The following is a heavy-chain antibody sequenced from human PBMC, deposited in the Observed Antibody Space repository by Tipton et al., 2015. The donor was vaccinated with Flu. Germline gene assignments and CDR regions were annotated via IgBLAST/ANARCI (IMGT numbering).Heavy chain of an antibody. CDR1: GDSIRSDYS. D-gene: IGHD4-17*01. CDR2: VFHMGSS. CDR3: ARDYGDLNWFDP. Sequence: LRLSCTASGDSIRSDYSWGWIRQPPGKGLEWIGNVFHMGSSYYNPSLQSRVTISLDTSKNQFSLKVISVTAADTAVYYCARDYGDLNWFDPWGQGTLVTVSS. V-gene: IGHV4-38-2*02. J-gene: IGHJ5*02.